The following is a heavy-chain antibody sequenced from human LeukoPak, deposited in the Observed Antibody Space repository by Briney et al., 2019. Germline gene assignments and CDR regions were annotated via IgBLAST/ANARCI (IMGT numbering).Heavy chain of an antibody. J-gene: IGHJ5*02. CDR2: FDPEDGET. CDR1: GYTLTELS. CDR3: ATDLYPGDPRAENWFDP. D-gene: IGHD3-16*01. V-gene: IGHV1-24*01. Sequence: ASVKVSCKVSGYTLTELSMHWVRQAPGKGLEWMGGFDPEDGETIYAQKFQGRVTVTEDTSTDTAYMELSSLRSEDTAVYYCATDLYPGDPRAENWFDPWGQGTLVTVSS.